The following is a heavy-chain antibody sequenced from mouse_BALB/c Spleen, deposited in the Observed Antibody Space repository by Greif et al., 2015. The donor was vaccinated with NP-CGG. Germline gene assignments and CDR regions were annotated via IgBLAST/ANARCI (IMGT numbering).Heavy chain of an antibody. CDR3: ARRHYYGPYYAMDY. V-gene: IGHV1-54*01. CDR1: GYAFTNYL. Sequence: QVQLKESGAELVRPGTSVKVSCKASGYAFTNYLIEWVKQRPGQGLEWIGVINPGSGGTNYNEKFKGKATLTADKSSSTAYMQLSSLTSDDSAVYFCARRHYYGPYYAMDYWGQGTSVTVSS. D-gene: IGHD1-2*01. J-gene: IGHJ4*01. CDR2: INPGSGGT.